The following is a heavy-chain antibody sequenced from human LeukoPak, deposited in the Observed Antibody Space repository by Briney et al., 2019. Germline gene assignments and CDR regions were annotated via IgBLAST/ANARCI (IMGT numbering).Heavy chain of an antibody. V-gene: IGHV4-4*07. J-gene: IGHJ4*02. CDR2: IYTSGST. D-gene: IGHD6-19*01. CDR1: GGSISSYY. Sequence: SETLSLTCTVSGGSISSYYWSWIRQPAGKGLEWIGRIYTSGSTNYNPSLKSRVTMSVDTSKSQFSLKLSSVTAADTAVYYCARDLSGIAVAGSFDYWGQGTLVTVSS. CDR3: ARDLSGIAVAGSFDY.